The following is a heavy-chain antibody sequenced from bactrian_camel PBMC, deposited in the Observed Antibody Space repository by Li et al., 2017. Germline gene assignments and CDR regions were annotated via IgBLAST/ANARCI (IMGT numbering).Heavy chain of an antibody. CDR1: GTTFSRVH. D-gene: IGHD4*01. J-gene: IGHJ4*01. Sequence: HVQLVESGGGLVQPGGSLRLSCAASGTTFSRVHMNWVRQAPGKVLEWVCSIDRFGTNTYCADSAKGRFTISQDYAGNMVYLQMTSLKPEDTAIHYCAVGEGSAAYCRRWIGSPSDYGAPLGQGTQVTVS. V-gene: IGHV3-2*01. CDR2: IDRFGTNT.